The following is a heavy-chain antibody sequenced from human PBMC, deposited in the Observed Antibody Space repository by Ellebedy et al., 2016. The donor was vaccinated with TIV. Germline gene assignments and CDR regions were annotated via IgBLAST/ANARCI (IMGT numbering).Heavy chain of an antibody. Sequence: GESLKISCAASGFTFSDYYMSWIRQAPGKGLEWVSYISSSGITIYYADSVKGRFTISRDNANNSLYLQMNSLRAEDTAVYYCARGPYYDILTGYYPHWYFDLWGRGTLVTVSS. D-gene: IGHD3-9*01. CDR2: ISSSGITI. CDR1: GFTFSDYY. J-gene: IGHJ2*01. V-gene: IGHV3-11*04. CDR3: ARGPYYDILTGYYPHWYFDL.